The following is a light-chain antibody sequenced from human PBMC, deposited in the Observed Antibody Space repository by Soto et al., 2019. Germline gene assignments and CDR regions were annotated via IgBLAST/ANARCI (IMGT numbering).Light chain of an antibody. J-gene: IGLJ2*01. CDR2: DND. CDR1: SSNIGNNF. CDR3: GTWDSRLSAVV. Sequence: QSVLTQPPSVSAAPGQKVTISCSGSSSNIGNNFVSWYQQLPGTAPKLLIYDNDMRPSGIPDRFSGSKSGTSATLGITGLQTGGEANYYCGTWDSRLSAVVFGGGTKLTVL. V-gene: IGLV1-51*01.